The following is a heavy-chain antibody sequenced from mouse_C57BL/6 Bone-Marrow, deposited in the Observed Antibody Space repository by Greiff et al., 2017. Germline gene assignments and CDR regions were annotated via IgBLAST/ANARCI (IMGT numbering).Heavy chain of an antibody. J-gene: IGHJ4*01. Sequence: EVKLMESGGGLVQPGGSLKLSCAASGFTFSDYYMYWVRQTPEKRLEWVAYISNGGGSTYYPDTVKGRFTISRDNAKNTLYLQMSRLKSEDTAMYYCARQEDYDGYSYAMDYWGQGTSVTVSS. CDR3: ARQEDYDGYSYAMDY. CDR2: ISNGGGST. CDR1: GFTFSDYY. V-gene: IGHV5-12*01. D-gene: IGHD2-3*01.